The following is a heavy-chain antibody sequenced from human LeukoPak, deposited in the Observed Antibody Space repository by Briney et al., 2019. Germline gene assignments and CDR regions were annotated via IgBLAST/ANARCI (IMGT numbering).Heavy chain of an antibody. CDR2: FSGSGGGT. CDR1: GFTFSSYA. CDR3: AGDKTTGGYYEFDY. J-gene: IGHJ4*02. Sequence: GGSLRLSCAASGFTFSSYAMGWVRQAPGKGLEWVSAFSGSGGGTYYADSVKGRFTISRDNSKNTVSLQMDSLRAEDAAIYYCAGDKTTGGYYEFDYWGQGTLVTVSP. D-gene: IGHD1-26*01. V-gene: IGHV3-23*01.